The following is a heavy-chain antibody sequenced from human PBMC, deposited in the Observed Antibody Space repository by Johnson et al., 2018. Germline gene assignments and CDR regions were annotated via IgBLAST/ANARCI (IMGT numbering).Heavy chain of an antibody. CDR1: GGSISNGSYY. CDR2: IYSRGST. D-gene: IGHD5-18*01. V-gene: IGHV4-61*02. J-gene: IGHJ4*02. Sequence: QVQLQESGPGLVKPSQTLSLTCTVSGGSISNGSYYWSWIRQPAGKGLEWIGRIYSRGSTNYNPSLKSRVPISGDTSKNQFSLKLSSVTAEDTAGYYCARGNSDGYRFPDYWGQGALVTVSS. CDR3: ARGNSDGYRFPDY.